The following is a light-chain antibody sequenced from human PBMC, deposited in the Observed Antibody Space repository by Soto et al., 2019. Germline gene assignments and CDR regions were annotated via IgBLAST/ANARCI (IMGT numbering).Light chain of an antibody. CDR2: GAS. J-gene: IGKJ2*01. V-gene: IGKV3-15*01. CDR3: QQYDKGPPSNT. CDR1: QSVSSN. Sequence: EIVMTQSPATLSVSPGEGATVSCRASQSVSSNLAWYQQKPGQAPRLLIYGASTRATGIPARFSCSGSGTEITLTISSLQSEDFAVYYCQQYDKGPPSNTFGQGTKLEIK.